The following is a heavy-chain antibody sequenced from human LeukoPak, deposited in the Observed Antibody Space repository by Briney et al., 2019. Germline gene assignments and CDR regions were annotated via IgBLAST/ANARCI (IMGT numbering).Heavy chain of an antibody. D-gene: IGHD5-18*01. V-gene: IGHV1-18*01. CDR3: ARAKDSYGYSGFDY. Sequence: EASVKVSCKASGYTFTSYGISWVRQAPGQGPEWMGWISAYNGNTNYAQKLQGRVTMTTDTSTSTAYMELRSLRSDDTAVYYCARAKDSYGYSGFDYWGQGTLVTVSS. CDR1: GYTFTSYG. J-gene: IGHJ4*02. CDR2: ISAYNGNT.